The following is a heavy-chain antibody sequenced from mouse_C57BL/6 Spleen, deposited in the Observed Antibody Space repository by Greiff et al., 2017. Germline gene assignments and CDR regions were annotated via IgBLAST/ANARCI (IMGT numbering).Heavy chain of an antibody. CDR3: ARNYGSSYRYFDY. V-gene: IGHV1-81*01. CDR2: IYPRSGNT. D-gene: IGHD1-1*01. Sequence: QVQLQQSGAELARPGASVKLSCKASGYTFTSYGISWVKQRTGQGLEWIGEIYPRSGNTYYNEKFKGKATLTADKSSSTAYMELRSLTSDDSAVYFCARNYGSSYRYFDYWGQGTTLTVSS. J-gene: IGHJ2*01. CDR1: GYTFTSYG.